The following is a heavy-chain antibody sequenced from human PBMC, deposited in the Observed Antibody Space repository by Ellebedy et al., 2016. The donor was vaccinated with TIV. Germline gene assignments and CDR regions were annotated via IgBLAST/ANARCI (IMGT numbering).Heavy chain of an antibody. Sequence: PGGSLRLSCAASGFTFSNYGIHWVRQAPGKGLEWVSVIYSGGSTYYADSVKGRFTISRDHSKNTLYLQMNSLRAEDTAVYYCARRGYCSGGSCASVPFDYWGQGTLVTVSS. D-gene: IGHD2-15*01. CDR2: IYSGGST. J-gene: IGHJ4*02. CDR3: ARRGYCSGGSCASVPFDY. V-gene: IGHV3-NL1*01. CDR1: GFTFSNYG.